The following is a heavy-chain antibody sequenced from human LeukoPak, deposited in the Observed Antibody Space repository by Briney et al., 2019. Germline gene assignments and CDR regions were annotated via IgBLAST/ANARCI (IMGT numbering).Heavy chain of an antibody. Sequence: SETLSLTCAVYGGSFSGYYWSWIRQPPGKGLEWIGEINHSGSTNYNPSLKSRVTISVDTSKNQFSLKLSSVTAADTAVYYCARASVKGSLVSYGYRVGGYYYYMDVWGKGTTVTVSS. CDR2: INHSGST. CDR3: ARASVKGSLVSYGYRVGGYYYYMDV. V-gene: IGHV4-34*01. J-gene: IGHJ6*03. D-gene: IGHD5-18*01. CDR1: GGSFSGYY.